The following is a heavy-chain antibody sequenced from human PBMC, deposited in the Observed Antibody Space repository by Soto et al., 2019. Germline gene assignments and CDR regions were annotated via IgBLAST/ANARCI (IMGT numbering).Heavy chain of an antibody. D-gene: IGHD5-12*01. V-gene: IGHV4-31*03. Sequence: PSETLSLTCTVSGGSISSGGYYWSWIRQHPGKGLEWIGYIYYSGSTCYNPSLKSRVTISVDTSKNQFSLKLSSVTAADTAVYYCARVCSGYERYYYYYGMDVWGQGTTVTVSS. J-gene: IGHJ6*02. CDR2: IYYSGST. CDR3: ARVCSGYERYYYYYGMDV. CDR1: GGSISSGGYY.